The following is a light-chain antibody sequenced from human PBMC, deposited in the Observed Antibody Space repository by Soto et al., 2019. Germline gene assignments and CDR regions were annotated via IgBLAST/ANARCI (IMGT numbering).Light chain of an antibody. CDR2: DAS. Sequence: EIVLTQSPATLSLSPGERATLSCRASQSVSSYLAWYQQKPGQAPRLLIYDASNRATDIPARFSGSGSGTDFTLPISSLAPEDFAVYYCQQRSNLITYGPGTKGDIK. CDR3: QQRSNLIT. V-gene: IGKV3-11*01. J-gene: IGKJ3*01. CDR1: QSVSSY.